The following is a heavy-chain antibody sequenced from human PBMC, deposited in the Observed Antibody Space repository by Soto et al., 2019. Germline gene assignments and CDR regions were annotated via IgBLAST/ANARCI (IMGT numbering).Heavy chain of an antibody. CDR1: GFSFGDSW. CDR2: MTSDGRTI. J-gene: IGHJ4*02. Sequence: EVQLVESGGGLVRPGGSLRLSCAASGFSFGDSWMHWVRQAPGEGPEWVSRMTSDGRTIQYADSVKGRFTASRDNAKSTLYLQMNSLRAEDTAVYYCASAEVDYWGPGTLVTVSS. CDR3: ASAEVDY. V-gene: IGHV3-74*01.